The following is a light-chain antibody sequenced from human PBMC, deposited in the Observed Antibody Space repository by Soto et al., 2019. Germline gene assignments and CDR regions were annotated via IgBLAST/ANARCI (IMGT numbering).Light chain of an antibody. CDR2: GAS. Sequence: EIVMTQSPATLSVSPGERATLSCRASQSVSSNLAWYQKKPGQAPRLLIYGASTRATGIPTMFRGSGSGTEFTLTISSLQSEDFAVYYCQQYNNWWTFGQGTRVEIK. CDR3: QQYNNWWT. CDR1: QSVSSN. J-gene: IGKJ1*01. V-gene: IGKV3-15*01.